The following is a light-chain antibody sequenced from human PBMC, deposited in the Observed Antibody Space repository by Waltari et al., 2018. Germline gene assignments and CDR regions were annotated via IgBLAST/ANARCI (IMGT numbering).Light chain of an antibody. Sequence: DIQMTQSPSSLSASVGDRVTITCQASQGIIDNLAWYQQKPGKVPKLLIYKAATLQSGVTSRFSGSGSGTDFTLTISCLQPEDFATYYCQHGYGIPRTFGQGPQVEIK. J-gene: IGKJ1*01. V-gene: IGKV1-NL1*01. CDR2: KAA. CDR1: QGIIDN. CDR3: QHGYGIPRT.